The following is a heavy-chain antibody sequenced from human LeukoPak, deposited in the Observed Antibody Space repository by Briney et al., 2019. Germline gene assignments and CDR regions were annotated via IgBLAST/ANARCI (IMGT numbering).Heavy chain of an antibody. J-gene: IGHJ4*02. CDR1: GGSISSSNW. V-gene: IGHV4-4*02. Sequence: KPSGTLSLTCAVSGGSISSSNWWSWVRQPPGKGLEWIGYIYYSGSTYYNPSLESRVTISLATSKNQFSLKLRSVTAADTAVYFCAREPYYYDDSAYLKPDWGQGTLVTVSS. D-gene: IGHD3-22*01. CDR2: IYYSGST. CDR3: AREPYYYDDSAYLKPD.